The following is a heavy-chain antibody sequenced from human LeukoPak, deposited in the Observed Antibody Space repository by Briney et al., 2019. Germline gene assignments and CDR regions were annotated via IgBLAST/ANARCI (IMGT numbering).Heavy chain of an antibody. D-gene: IGHD2-21*01. V-gene: IGHV4-34*01. Sequence: SETLSLTCAVYGGSFSGYYWSWIRQPPGKGLEWIGEINHSGSTNYNPSLKSRVTISVDTSKNQFSLKLSSVTPAHPVVYYCAIRRVVKLSFYYCGQGTLVTVSS. CDR1: GGSFSGYY. CDR3: AIRRVVKLSFYY. CDR2: INHSGST. J-gene: IGHJ4*02.